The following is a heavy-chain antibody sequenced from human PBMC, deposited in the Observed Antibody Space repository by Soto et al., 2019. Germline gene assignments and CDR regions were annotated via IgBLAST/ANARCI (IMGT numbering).Heavy chain of an antibody. J-gene: IGHJ4*02. CDR2: TRNKANSYTT. CDR3: ARPHDSSWYGSYFDY. CDR1: GFTFSDHY. Sequence: EVQLVESGGGLVQPGGSLRLSCAASGFTFSDHYMDWVRQAPGKGLEWVGRTRNKANSYTTEYAASVKGRFTVSRDDSKNSLYLQMNSLKTEDTVVYYCARPHDSSWYGSYFDYWGQGTLVTVSS. D-gene: IGHD6-13*01. V-gene: IGHV3-72*01.